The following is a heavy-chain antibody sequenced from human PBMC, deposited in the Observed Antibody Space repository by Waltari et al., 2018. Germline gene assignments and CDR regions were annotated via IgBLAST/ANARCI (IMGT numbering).Heavy chain of an antibody. CDR1: GFTVTTNY. CDR2: IYCGGNT. V-gene: IGHV3-53*01. D-gene: IGHD7-27*01. CDR3: ARGSPKGTNWGCLDS. Sequence: EVQLVESGGGLIQPGGSLRLSCAASGFTVTTNYMNWVRQAPGKGPEVVSVIYCGGNTDYGDSVKGRFIISRDDSKNTVYLQMNSLRAEDTAVYYCARGSPKGTNWGCLDSWGQGALVTVSS. J-gene: IGHJ4*02.